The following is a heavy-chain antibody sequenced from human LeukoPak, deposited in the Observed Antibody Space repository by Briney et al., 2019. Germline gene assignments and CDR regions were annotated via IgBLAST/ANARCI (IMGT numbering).Heavy chain of an antibody. D-gene: IGHD3-22*01. Sequence: PGGSLRLSCVASGITLSSYWLSWVRQAPGKGPEWVANIRGDGVEKYYVDSVQGRFTISGDNAENSLSLQMNSLRAEDTAVYYCARITNSGSYWVFDYWGQGTLVTVSS. V-gene: IGHV3-7*04. J-gene: IGHJ4*02. CDR3: ARITNSGSYWVFDY. CDR2: IRGDGVEK. CDR1: GITLSSYW.